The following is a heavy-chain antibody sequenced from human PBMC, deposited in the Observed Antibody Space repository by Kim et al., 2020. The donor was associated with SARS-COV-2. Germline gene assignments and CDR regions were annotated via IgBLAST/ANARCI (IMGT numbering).Heavy chain of an antibody. Sequence: GGSLRLSCAASGFTFSSYSMNWVRQAPGKGLEWVSSISSSSSYIYYADSVKGRFTISRDNAKNSLYLQMNSLRAEDTAVYYCARDRVRGATSNWFDPWGQGTLVTVSS. D-gene: IGHD3-10*01. CDR2: ISSSSSYI. CDR1: GFTFSSYS. CDR3: ARDRVRGATSNWFDP. V-gene: IGHV3-21*01. J-gene: IGHJ5*02.